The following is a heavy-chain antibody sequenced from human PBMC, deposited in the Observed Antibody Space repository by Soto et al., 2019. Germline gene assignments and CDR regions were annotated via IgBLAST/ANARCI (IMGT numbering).Heavy chain of an antibody. Sequence: SETLSLTCAVSGYSIASGYYWAWIRQSPGKGLEWIGSIYHAGSVYYNPSLNSRVAASLDTSKNHFSLKLTSVTAADTAVYYCARTFDYYGMDVWGQGTTVTVSS. CDR2: IYHAGSV. CDR1: GYSIASGYY. V-gene: IGHV4-38-2*01. CDR3: ARTFDYYGMDV. J-gene: IGHJ6*02.